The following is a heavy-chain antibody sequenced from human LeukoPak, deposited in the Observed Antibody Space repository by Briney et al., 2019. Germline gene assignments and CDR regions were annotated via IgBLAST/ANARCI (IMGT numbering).Heavy chain of an antibody. CDR3: AKDGCRITSCHVLVDP. D-gene: IGHD2-2*01. CDR2: ISYDGSNK. V-gene: IGHV3-30*18. J-gene: IGHJ5*02. CDR1: AFTFSNYG. Sequence: GGSLRLSCAGSAFTFSNYGMHWVRQAPGKGLEWVALISYDGSNKYYADSVKGRFTISRDNSKNTLYLQMNGLRAEDTAVYYCAKDGCRITSCHVLVDPWGQGTLVTVSS.